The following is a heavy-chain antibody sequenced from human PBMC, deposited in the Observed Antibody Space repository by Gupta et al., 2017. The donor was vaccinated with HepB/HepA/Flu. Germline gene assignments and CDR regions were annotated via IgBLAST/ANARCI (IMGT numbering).Heavy chain of an antibody. CDR3: ARRAVAASDAFDI. V-gene: IGHV3-11*04. CDR1: DYY. CDR2: MSGSGSDV. D-gene: IGHD6-19*01. Sequence: DYYMSWVRQAPGKGLEWLAYMSGSGSDVYYAASVKGRFVISRDNAKNSLYLQMYSLRAEDTAVYYCARRAVAASDAFDIWGHGTMVTVSS. J-gene: IGHJ3*02.